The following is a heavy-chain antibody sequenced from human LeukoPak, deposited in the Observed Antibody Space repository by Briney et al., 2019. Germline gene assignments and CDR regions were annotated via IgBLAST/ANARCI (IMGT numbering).Heavy chain of an antibody. V-gene: IGHV1-24*01. J-gene: IGHJ4*02. CDR1: GYTLTELS. CDR2: FDPEDGET. CDR3: ATALSSSWYEGY. D-gene: IGHD6-13*01. Sequence: ASVKVSCKISGYTLTELSMNWVRQAPGKGLEWMGGFDPEDGETIYAQKFQGRVTMTEDTSTDTAYMELSSLRSEDTAVYYCATALSSSWYEGYWGQGTLVTVSS.